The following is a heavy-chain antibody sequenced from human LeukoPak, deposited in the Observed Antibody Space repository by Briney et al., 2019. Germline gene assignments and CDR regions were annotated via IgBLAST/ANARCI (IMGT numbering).Heavy chain of an antibody. CDR3: ARVASGDGYNYFLDY. D-gene: IGHD5-24*01. Sequence: PSETLSLTCTVSGGSISSYYWSWIRQPPGKGLEWIGYIYYSGSTNYNPSLKSRVTISVDTSKNQFSLKLSSVTAADTAVYYCARVASGDGYNYFLDYWGQGTLVTVSS. CDR1: GGSISSYY. J-gene: IGHJ4*02. CDR2: IYYSGST. V-gene: IGHV4-59*01.